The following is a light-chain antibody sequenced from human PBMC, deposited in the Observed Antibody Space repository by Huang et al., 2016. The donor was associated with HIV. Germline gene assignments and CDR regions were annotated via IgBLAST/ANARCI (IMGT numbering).Light chain of an antibody. V-gene: IGKV1-5*03. CDR3: QQYNSYSPLT. Sequence: DIQMTQSPSTLSVSVGDRVTITCRASQSINTWLAWYQQKPGKAPKLLIYKASSLESGVPSRFSGSGSGTEFTLTISSMQPDDFAIYYCQQYNSYSPLTFGGGTKVEIK. J-gene: IGKJ4*01. CDR2: KAS. CDR1: QSINTW.